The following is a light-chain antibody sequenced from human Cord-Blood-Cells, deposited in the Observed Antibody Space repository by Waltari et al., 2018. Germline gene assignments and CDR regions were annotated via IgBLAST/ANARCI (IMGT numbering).Light chain of an antibody. CDR1: QDISNY. CDR2: DAS. Sequence: DIQMTQSPSSLSASVGDRVTITCQASQDISNYLNWYQQKPVKAPKLLIYDASNLETGVPAKFSGRGSGADFTRIISSLQREEIATYHCQQYDNRLFSFGQGTQLEN. V-gene: IGKV1-33*01. CDR3: QQYDNRLFS. J-gene: IGKJ2*03.